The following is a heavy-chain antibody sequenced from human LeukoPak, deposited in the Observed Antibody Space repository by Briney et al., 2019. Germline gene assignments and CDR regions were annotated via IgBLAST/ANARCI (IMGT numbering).Heavy chain of an antibody. Sequence: SETLSLTCTVSGDSISSYYWSWIRQSPGKGLEWIAYISDIGSINYNPSLKSRVTISLDTSKNQFSLKLSSVTAADTAVYYCAGHHPRNTVDFWGQGTLVTVS. CDR2: ISDIGSI. J-gene: IGHJ4*02. D-gene: IGHD2/OR15-2a*01. CDR1: GDSISSYY. V-gene: IGHV4-59*08. CDR3: AGHHPRNTVDF.